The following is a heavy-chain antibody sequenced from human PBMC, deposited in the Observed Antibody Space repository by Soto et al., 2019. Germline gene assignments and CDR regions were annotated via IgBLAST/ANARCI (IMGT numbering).Heavy chain of an antibody. D-gene: IGHD3-10*01. CDR3: ARSRSSAVSDSFDF. CDR1: GFSFSRYA. Sequence: PVGSLRLSCAVSGFSFSRYAIHWVRQAPGKGLEWVAVISKDGSHKYYLESVKGRFTISRDNSKNILSLQMNSLRDEDTAVYYCARSRSSAVSDSFDFWGQGTLVTVSS. J-gene: IGHJ4*02. CDR2: ISKDGSHK. V-gene: IGHV3-30*04.